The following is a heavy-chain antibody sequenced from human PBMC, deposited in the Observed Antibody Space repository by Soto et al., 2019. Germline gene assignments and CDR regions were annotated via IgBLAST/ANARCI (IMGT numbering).Heavy chain of an antibody. J-gene: IGHJ4*01. D-gene: IGHD6-19*01. V-gene: IGHV4-38-2*02. CDR2: IYHGGTT. CDR1: GYSISIGSY. Sequence: SETLSLTCTVSGYSISIGSYCACIRQPPGKGPEWIASIYHGGTTFYNPSLKSRITISVDTSNNQFSLKLTSVTAADTAVYYCARVHVMVVAGSTFDYWGRGTLVTVSS. CDR3: ARVHVMVVAGSTFDY.